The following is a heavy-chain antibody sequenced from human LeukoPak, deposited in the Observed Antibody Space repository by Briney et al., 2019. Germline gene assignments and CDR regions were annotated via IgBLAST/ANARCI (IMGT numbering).Heavy chain of an antibody. J-gene: IGHJ4*02. CDR2: ISSVGSSI. CDR3: ARDNTVPYFAY. CDR1: GFTFSNYE. V-gene: IGHV3-48*03. Sequence: GGSLRLSCAAPGFTFSNYEMNWVRQAPGKGLEWLSYISSVGSSIYYADSVRGRFTISRDNAKNSLYLQMNSLRAEDTAVYYCARDNTVPYFAYWGQGTLVTVSS. D-gene: IGHD4-11*01.